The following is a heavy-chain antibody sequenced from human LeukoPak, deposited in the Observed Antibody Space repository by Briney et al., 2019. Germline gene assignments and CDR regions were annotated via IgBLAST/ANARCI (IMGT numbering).Heavy chain of an antibody. J-gene: IGHJ4*02. Sequence: PSEALSLTCAVYGGSFSGYYWSWIRQPPGKGLEWIGEINHSGSTNYNPSLKSRVTISVDTSKNQFSLELSSVTAADTAVYYCARGRGSGSYYSYYFNYWGQGTLVTVSS. CDR1: GGSFSGYY. D-gene: IGHD3-10*01. CDR3: ARGRGSGSYYSYYFNY. V-gene: IGHV4-34*01. CDR2: INHSGST.